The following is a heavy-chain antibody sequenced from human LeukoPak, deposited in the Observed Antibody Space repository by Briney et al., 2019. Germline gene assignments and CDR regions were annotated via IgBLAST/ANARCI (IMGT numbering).Heavy chain of an antibody. D-gene: IGHD6-19*01. CDR1: GGSIRNYY. CDR2: IDYTGST. J-gene: IGHJ4*02. CDR3: ARNTYASGWYHHFDH. V-gene: IGHV4-59*08. Sequence: SETLSLTCSVSGGSIRNYYWSWIRQPPGKGLEWIGYIDYTGSTNYNPSLKSRVTMSVDTSKNQFSLKLSSVTAADTAVYYCARNTYASGWYHHFDHWGQGTLVTVYS.